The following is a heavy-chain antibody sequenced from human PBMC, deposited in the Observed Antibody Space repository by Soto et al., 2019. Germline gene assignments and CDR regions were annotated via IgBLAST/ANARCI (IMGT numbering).Heavy chain of an antibody. J-gene: IGHJ4*02. V-gene: IGHV1-18*04. CDR1: GYTFTSYG. CDR2: ISAYNGNT. CDR3: ARDTSDCTNGVCYSRYFDY. Sequence: ASVKVSCKASGYTFTSYGISWVRQAPGQGLEWMGWISAYNGNTNYAQKLQGRVTMTTDTSTSTAYMELRSLRSDDTAVYYCARDTSDCTNGVCYSRYFDYWGQGTLVTVSS. D-gene: IGHD2-8*01.